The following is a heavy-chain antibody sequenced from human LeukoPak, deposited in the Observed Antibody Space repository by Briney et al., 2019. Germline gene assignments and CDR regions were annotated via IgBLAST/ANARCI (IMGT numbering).Heavy chain of an antibody. J-gene: IGHJ4*02. CDR3: ARSASRYFDWFDY. V-gene: IGHV5-51*01. CDR2: IYPGDSDT. Sequence: GESLEISCKGSGYSFTSYWIGWVRQMPGKGLEWMGIIYPGDSDTRYSPSFQGQVTISADKSINTAYLQWSSLKASDTAIYYCARSASRYFDWFDYWGQGTLVTVSS. D-gene: IGHD3-9*01. CDR1: GYSFTSYW.